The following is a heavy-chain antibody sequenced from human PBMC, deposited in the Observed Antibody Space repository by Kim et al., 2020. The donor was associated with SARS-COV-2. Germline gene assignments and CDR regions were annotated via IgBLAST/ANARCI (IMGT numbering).Heavy chain of an antibody. CDR1: GFTFSSYS. CDR3: AREWGGSSTSCYSFDY. J-gene: IGHJ4*02. CDR2: ISSSSSYI. D-gene: IGHD2-2*01. V-gene: IGHV3-21*01. Sequence: GGSLRLSCAASGFTFSSYSMNWVRQAPGKGLERVSSISSSSSYIYYADSVKGRFTISRDNAKNSLYLQMNSLRAEDTAVYYCAREWGGSSTSCYSFDYWGQGTLVTVSS.